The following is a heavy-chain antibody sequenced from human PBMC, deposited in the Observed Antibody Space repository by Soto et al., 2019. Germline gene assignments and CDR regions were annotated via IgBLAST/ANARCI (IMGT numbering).Heavy chain of an antibody. CDR2: ISGRGGST. Sequence: PGGSLRLSCAASGFTFSSYAMSWVRQAPGKGLEWVSAISGRGGSTYYADSVKGRFTISRDNSKNTLYLQMNSLRAEDTAVYYCAKDRIRYQLLCVFDYWGQGTLVTVSS. CDR1: GFTFSSYA. J-gene: IGHJ4*02. CDR3: AKDRIRYQLLCVFDY. V-gene: IGHV3-23*01. D-gene: IGHD2-2*01.